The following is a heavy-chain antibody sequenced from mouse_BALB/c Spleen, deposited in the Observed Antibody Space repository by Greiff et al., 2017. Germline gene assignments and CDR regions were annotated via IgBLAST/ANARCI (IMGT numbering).Heavy chain of an antibody. D-gene: IGHD1-1*01. CDR1: GFSLTSYG. CDR3: ARDTTTVFSHFDY. J-gene: IGHJ2*02. Sequence: VQLQESGPGLVAPSQSLSITCTVSGFSLTSYGVHWVRQPPGKGLEWLGVIWAGGSTNYNSALMSRLSISKDNSKSQVFLKMNSLQTDDTAMYYCARDTTTVFSHFDYWGQGTSLTVSS. CDR2: IWAGGST. V-gene: IGHV2-9*02.